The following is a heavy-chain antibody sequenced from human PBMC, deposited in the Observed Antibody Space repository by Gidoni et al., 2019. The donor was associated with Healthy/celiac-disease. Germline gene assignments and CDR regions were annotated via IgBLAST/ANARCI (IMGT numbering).Heavy chain of an antibody. CDR1: GFSFSSYA. Sequence: EVQLLESGGGLVRPGGSLRLSCAASGFSFSSYAMSWVRQAPGKGLGWVSAISGSGGSTYYADSVKGRFTISRDNSKNTLYLQMNSLSAEDTAVYYCAKLGGVGANTDYWGQGTLVTVSS. CDR3: AKLGGVGANTDY. CDR2: ISGSGGST. J-gene: IGHJ4*02. V-gene: IGHV3-23*01. D-gene: IGHD1-26*01.